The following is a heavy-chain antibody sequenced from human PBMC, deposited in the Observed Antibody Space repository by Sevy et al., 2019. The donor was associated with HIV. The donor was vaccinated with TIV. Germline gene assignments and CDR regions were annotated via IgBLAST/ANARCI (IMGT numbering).Heavy chain of an antibody. V-gene: IGHV1-69*13. Sequence: ASVKVSCKASGGTFSSYAISWVRQAPGQGLEWMGGIILIFGTANYAQKFQGRVTITADESTSTAYMELSSLRSEDTAVSYCARDIITMVQGVIKVVNAFDIWGQGTMVTVSS. CDR3: ARDIITMVQGVIKVVNAFDI. J-gene: IGHJ3*02. CDR1: GGTFSSYA. CDR2: IILIFGTA. D-gene: IGHD3-10*01.